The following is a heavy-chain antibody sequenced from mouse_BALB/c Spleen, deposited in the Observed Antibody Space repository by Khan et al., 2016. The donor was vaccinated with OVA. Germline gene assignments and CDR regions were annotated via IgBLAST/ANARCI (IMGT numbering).Heavy chain of an antibody. V-gene: IGHV14-3*02. CDR2: IDPANGNT. J-gene: IGHJ4*01. Sequence: VQLQQSGAELVKPGASVKLSCTASGFNIKDTYMHWVKQRPEQGLEWIGRIDPANGNTKYDPKFQGKATITADTSSNTAYLQLSSLTSEDTAVYYGARGGYYPYAMDYWGQGTSVTVSS. CDR1: GFNIKDTY. CDR3: ARGGYYPYAMDY. D-gene: IGHD2-3*01.